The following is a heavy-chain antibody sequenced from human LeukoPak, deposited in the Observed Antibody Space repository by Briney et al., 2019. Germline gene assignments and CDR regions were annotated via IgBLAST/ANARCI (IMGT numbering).Heavy chain of an antibody. D-gene: IGHD6-19*01. CDR3: AKDPAIGSGPSPTYYYYGMDV. J-gene: IGHJ6*02. Sequence: GGSLRLSCAASGFTFSSYDMHWVRQATGKGLEWVSAIGTAGDSYYPGSVKGRFTISRENAKNSLYLQMNSLRAGDTAVYYCAKDPAIGSGPSPTYYYYGMDVWGQGTTVTVSS. CDR1: GFTFSSYD. CDR2: IGTAGDS. V-gene: IGHV3-13*01.